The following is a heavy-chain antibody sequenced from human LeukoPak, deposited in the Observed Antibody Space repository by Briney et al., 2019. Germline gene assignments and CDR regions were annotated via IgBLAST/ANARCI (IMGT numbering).Heavy chain of an antibody. Sequence: GGSLRLSCAASGFTFDDYGMSWVRQAPGKVLEWVSGINWNGGSTGYADSVKGRFTISRDNAKNSLYLQMNSLRAEDTAVYYCAREDSMFSIGDYWGQGTLVTVSS. CDR2: INWNGGST. CDR3: AREDSMFSIGDY. CDR1: GFTFDDYG. J-gene: IGHJ4*02. D-gene: IGHD3-10*02. V-gene: IGHV3-20*04.